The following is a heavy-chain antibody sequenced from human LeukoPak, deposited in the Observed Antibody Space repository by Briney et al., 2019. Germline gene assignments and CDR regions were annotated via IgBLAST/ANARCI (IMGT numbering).Heavy chain of an antibody. Sequence: GGSLRLSCAASGFTFSSYSMNWVRQAPGKGLEWVSPISSSGSYIYYADSVKGRFTISRDNAKNSLYLQMNSLRAEDTAHYFCARHGRHWSYYFHYRGQGSMVTVSS. CDR3: ARHGRHWSYYFHY. D-gene: IGHD3-3*02. CDR2: ISSSGSYI. V-gene: IGHV3-21*04. J-gene: IGHJ4*02. CDR1: GFTFSSYS.